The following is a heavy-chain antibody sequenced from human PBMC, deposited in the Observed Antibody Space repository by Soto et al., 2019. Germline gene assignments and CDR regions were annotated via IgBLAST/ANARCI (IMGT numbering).Heavy chain of an antibody. V-gene: IGHV3-11*01. Sequence: GGSLRLSCAGSGCTLSNYYMRWSNQAPGKGLEWVSYISSSGSTIYYADSVKGRFTISRDNAKNSLYLQMNSLRAEDTAVYYCARWVDYGGNSEDWYFDLWGRGTLVTVSS. CDR1: GCTLSNYY. CDR2: ISSSGSTI. J-gene: IGHJ2*01. D-gene: IGHD4-17*01. CDR3: ARWVDYGGNSEDWYFDL.